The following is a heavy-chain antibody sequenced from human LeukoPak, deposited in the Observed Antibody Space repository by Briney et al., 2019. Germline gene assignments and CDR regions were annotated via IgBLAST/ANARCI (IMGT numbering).Heavy chain of an antibody. J-gene: IGHJ4*02. V-gene: IGHV4-39*07. CDR2: MYNSGST. CDR1: GGSITSSSYY. Sequence: SETLSLTCTVSGGSITSSSYYWGWSRQPPGKGREWIGSMYNSGSTYDNPSLTSRVPISVDTSMTQFSLTLSSVTAADTAVYYCARVGGYSGYAQSWGQGTLVTVSA. D-gene: IGHD5-12*01. CDR3: ARVGGYSGYAQS.